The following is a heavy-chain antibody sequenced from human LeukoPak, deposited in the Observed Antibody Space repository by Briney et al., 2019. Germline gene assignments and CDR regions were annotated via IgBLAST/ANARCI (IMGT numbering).Heavy chain of an antibody. Sequence: PGASLRLSCAASGFTFSSYSVSWVRQAPGKGLEWVSSIRDNGATTYHADSVKGRFTISRDNSKNTAYLQMNSLRAEDTAVYFCAKGNSGYYYDYWGQGTLVTVSS. CDR3: AKGNSGYYYDY. D-gene: IGHD3-22*01. CDR1: GFTFSSYS. CDR2: IRDNGATT. J-gene: IGHJ4*02. V-gene: IGHV3-23*01.